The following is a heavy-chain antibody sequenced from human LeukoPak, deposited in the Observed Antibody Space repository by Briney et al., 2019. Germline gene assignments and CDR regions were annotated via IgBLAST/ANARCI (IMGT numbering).Heavy chain of an antibody. J-gene: IGHJ4*02. V-gene: IGHV3-7*04. CDR3: ARSRPYGEDY. Sequence: GGSLRLSCAASGFTFSDYYMSWIRQAPGKGLEWVANIKKDGSDKYYVDPVKGRFTISRDNAKNSLYLQMNSLRAEDTAVYYCARSRPYGEDYWGQGTLVTVSS. CDR2: IKKDGSDK. CDR1: GFTFSDYY. D-gene: IGHD4-17*01.